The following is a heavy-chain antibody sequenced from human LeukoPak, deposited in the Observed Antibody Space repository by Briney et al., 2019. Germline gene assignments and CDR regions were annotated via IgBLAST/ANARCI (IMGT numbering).Heavy chain of an antibody. CDR1: GYPLTTLS. J-gene: IGHJ4*02. D-gene: IGHD3-10*01. V-gene: IGHV1-24*01. CDR2: FDPEDGEA. CDR3: ATGLGRGLISLDY. Sequence: ASVKVSCKVSGYPLTTLSIHWVRQVPGVGLECVGRFDPEDGEAIYTQRFQDRVTMTADTSTATVYMELSSLRPEDTAVYFCATGLGRGLISLDYWGQGTLVTVSS.